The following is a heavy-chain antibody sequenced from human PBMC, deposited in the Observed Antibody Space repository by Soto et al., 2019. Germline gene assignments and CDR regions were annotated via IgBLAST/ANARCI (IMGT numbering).Heavy chain of an antibody. V-gene: IGHV3-30-3*01. CDR2: ISYDGSNK. J-gene: IGHJ3*02. D-gene: IGHD3-22*01. Sequence: GGSLRLSCAASGFTFSSYAMHWVRQAPGKGLEWVAVISYDGSNKYYADSVKGRFTISRDNSKNTLYLQMNSLRAEDTAAYYCAGGPRYYYDSSGYSLFDIWGQGTMVTVSS. CDR3: AGGPRYYYDSSGYSLFDI. CDR1: GFTFSSYA.